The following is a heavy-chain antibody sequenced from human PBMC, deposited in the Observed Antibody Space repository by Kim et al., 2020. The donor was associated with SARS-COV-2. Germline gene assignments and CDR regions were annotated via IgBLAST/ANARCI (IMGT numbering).Heavy chain of an antibody. Sequence: GGSLRLSCAASGFTFNTYGMHWVRQAPGKGLEWVAVISYDGSNKYYADSVKGRFTLSRDNSKNTLYLQMNSLRIEDTAVYYCAKSFSWGYFGYDYSGQGALVSASS. CDR3: AKSFSWGYFGYDY. V-gene: IGHV3-30*18. CDR2: ISYDGSNK. D-gene: IGHD1-26*01. J-gene: IGHJ4*02. CDR1: GFTFNTYG.